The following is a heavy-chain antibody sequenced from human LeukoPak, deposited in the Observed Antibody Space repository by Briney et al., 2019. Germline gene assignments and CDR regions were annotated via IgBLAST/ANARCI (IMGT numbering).Heavy chain of an antibody. V-gene: IGHV3-48*01. CDR1: GFTFSSFS. D-gene: IGHD3-3*01. CDR3: ARRSTIFGGYYYMDV. Sequence: PGGSLRLSCAASGFTFSSFSMNWVRQAPGKGLQWVSYISSSSGTRYYADSVQGRLTISRDNAKLYLQMNSLRAEDTAVYYCARRSTIFGGYYYMDVWGKGTKVTVSS. J-gene: IGHJ6*03. CDR2: ISSSSGTR.